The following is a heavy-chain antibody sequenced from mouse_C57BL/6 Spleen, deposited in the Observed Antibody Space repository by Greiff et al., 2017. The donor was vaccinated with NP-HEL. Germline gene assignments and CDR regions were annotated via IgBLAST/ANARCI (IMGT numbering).Heavy chain of an antibody. Sequence: QVQLQQSGPELVKPGASVKISCKASGYAFSSSWMNWVKQRPGKGLEWIGRIYPGDGDTNYNGKFKGKATLTADKSYSTAYMQLSSLTSEDSAVYFCARGGYDYDDAMDYWGQGTSVTVSS. CDR1: GYAFSSSW. V-gene: IGHV1-82*01. J-gene: IGHJ4*01. D-gene: IGHD2-4*01. CDR2: IYPGDGDT. CDR3: ARGGYDYDDAMDY.